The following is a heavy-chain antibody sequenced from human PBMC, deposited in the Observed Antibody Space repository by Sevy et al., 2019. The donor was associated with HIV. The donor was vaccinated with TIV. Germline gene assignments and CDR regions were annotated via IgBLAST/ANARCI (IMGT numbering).Heavy chain of an antibody. Sequence: GGSLRLSCAASGFTFIDSWMNWVRQGPGKGLEWVARIKSESDGGRRDYAAPVQGRFTISRDDSKKVMWLQMDSLKIEDTGVYYCTTGPFDFWGQGTLVTVSS. J-gene: IGHJ4*02. CDR2: IKSESDGGRR. CDR1: GFTFIDSW. CDR3: TTGPFDF. V-gene: IGHV3-15*01.